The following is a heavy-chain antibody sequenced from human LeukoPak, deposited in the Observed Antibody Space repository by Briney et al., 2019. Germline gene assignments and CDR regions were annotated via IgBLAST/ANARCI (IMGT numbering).Heavy chain of an antibody. D-gene: IGHD1-1*01. V-gene: IGHV3-7*01. CDR1: GFTFSSYW. J-gene: IGHJ4*02. CDR2: IKQDESEK. Sequence: GGSLRLSCAASGFTFSSYWMSWVRQAPGKGLEWVANIKQDESEKYYVDSVKGRFTISRDNAKNSLYLQMNSLRAEDTAVYYCARDKIEGPTKLAYWGQAILVTASS. CDR3: ARDKIEGPTKLAY.